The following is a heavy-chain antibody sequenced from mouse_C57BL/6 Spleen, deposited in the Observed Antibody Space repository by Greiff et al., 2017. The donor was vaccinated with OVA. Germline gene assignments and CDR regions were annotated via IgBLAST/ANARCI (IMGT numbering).Heavy chain of an antibody. J-gene: IGHJ4*01. Sequence: QVQLKQSGAELARPGASVKLSCKASGYTFTSYGISWVKQRTGQGLEWIGEIYPRSGNTYYNEKFKGKATLTADKSSSTAYMELRSLTSEDSAVYFCARTDGYLYYAMDYWGQGTSVTGSS. V-gene: IGHV1-81*01. CDR3: ARTDGYLYYAMDY. CDR1: GYTFTSYG. D-gene: IGHD2-3*01. CDR2: IYPRSGNT.